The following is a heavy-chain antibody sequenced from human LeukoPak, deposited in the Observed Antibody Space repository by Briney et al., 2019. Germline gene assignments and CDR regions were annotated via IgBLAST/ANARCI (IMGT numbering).Heavy chain of an antibody. CDR2: VYHSGST. Sequence: KPSETLSLTCAVSGYSISSGYYWGWIRQPPGKGLEWIGSVYHSGSTYYNPSLKSRVTISVDTSKNQFSLKLSSVTAADTAVYYCAREGGGITMVRGVIGHPTYYSYGMDVWGKGTTVTVSS. CDR3: AREGGGITMVRGVIGHPTYYSYGMDV. V-gene: IGHV4-38-2*02. CDR1: GYSISSGYY. J-gene: IGHJ6*04. D-gene: IGHD3-10*01.